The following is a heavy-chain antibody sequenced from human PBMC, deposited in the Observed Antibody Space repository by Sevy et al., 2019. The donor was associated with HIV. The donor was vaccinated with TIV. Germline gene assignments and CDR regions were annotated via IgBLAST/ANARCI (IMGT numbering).Heavy chain of an antibody. CDR3: ARGSSGWSYYFDY. V-gene: IGHV1-18*01. Sequence: ASVKVSCKASGDTLRKHAISWVRQAPGKGLEWMGWNSAYNGNTNYAEKLQGRVTMTTDTTTSTAYMELRSLRSDDTAVYYCARGSSGWSYYFDYWGQGTQVTVSS. CDR1: GDTLRKHA. J-gene: IGHJ4*02. CDR2: NSAYNGNT. D-gene: IGHD6-19*01.